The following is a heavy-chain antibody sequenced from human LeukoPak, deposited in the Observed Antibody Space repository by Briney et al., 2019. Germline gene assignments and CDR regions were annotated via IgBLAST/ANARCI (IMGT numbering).Heavy chain of an antibody. CDR1: GFTFSSYG. CDR3: AKAYAWEASYYYYYMDV. Sequence: AGGSLRLSCGASGFTFSSYGMHWVRQAPGKGLEWVAFIRYDGGNKYYADSVEGRFTISRDNSKNTLYLQMNSLRAEDTAVYYCAKAYAWEASYYYYYMDVWGKGTTVTISS. D-gene: IGHD1-26*01. J-gene: IGHJ6*03. V-gene: IGHV3-30*02. CDR2: IRYDGGNK.